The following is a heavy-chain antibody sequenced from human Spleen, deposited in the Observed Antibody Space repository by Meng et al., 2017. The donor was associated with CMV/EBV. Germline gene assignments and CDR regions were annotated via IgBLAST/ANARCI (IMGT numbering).Heavy chain of an antibody. D-gene: IGHD2-2*01. CDR1: GGSLSGYY. V-gene: IGHV4-59*01. CDR2: IYYSGST. CDR3: ATQGEGYCSSTSCYGAFDI. J-gene: IGHJ3*02. Sequence: SETLSLTCAVYGGSLSGYYWRWIRQSPGKGLEWIGYIYYSGSTNYNPSLKSRVTISVDTSKNQFSLKLSSVTAADTAVYYCATQGEGYCSSTSCYGAFDIWGQGTMVTVSS.